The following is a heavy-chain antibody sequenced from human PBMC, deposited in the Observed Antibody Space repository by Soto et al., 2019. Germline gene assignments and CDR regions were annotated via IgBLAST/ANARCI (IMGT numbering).Heavy chain of an antibody. CDR3: ARERSSWYGDYYYYGMDV. Sequence: EVQLVESGGGLVQPGGSLRLSCAASGFTFSDHYMDWFRQATGKGLEWGGSPRNKANSYTTEYAASVKGRFTISRDDSKNSLYLQMNSLKTEDPAVYYWARERSSWYGDYYYYGMDVWGQGTTVTVSS. J-gene: IGHJ6*02. V-gene: IGHV3-72*01. CDR1: GFTFSDHY. CDR2: PRNKANSYTT. D-gene: IGHD6-13*01.